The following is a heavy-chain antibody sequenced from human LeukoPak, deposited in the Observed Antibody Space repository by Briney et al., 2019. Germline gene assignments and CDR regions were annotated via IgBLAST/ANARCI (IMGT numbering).Heavy chain of an antibody. J-gene: IGHJ4*02. D-gene: IGHD4-17*01. CDR1: GFIFSSYA. Sequence: GRSLRLSCAASGFIFSSYAMHWVRQAPGKGPEWVAIIWYDGSNKYYADSVKGRFTISRDNSKNTLYLQMNSLRAEDTAVYYCASHHDYGDYLYYWGQGTLVTVSS. CDR3: ASHHDYGDYLYY. CDR2: IWYDGSNK. V-gene: IGHV3-33*01.